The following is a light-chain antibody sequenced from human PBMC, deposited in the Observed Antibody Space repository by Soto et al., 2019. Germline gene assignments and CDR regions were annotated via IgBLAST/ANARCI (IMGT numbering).Light chain of an antibody. CDR3: LHDHNYPWT. Sequence: AIQMTQSPSSLSASVDNRVTITCLASQVIRNDLGWYQQKPGKAPKLLIYGASNLQSGVPSRFSGSGSGTDFTLTITSLQPEDFATYYCLHDHNYPWTFGQGTKVDIK. J-gene: IGKJ1*01. CDR1: QVIRND. V-gene: IGKV1-6*01. CDR2: GAS.